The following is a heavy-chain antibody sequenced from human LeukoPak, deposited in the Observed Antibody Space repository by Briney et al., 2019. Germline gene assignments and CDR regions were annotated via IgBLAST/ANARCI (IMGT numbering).Heavy chain of an antibody. CDR2: INAGNGNT. CDR1: GYTFTSYA. V-gene: IGHV1-3*01. CDR3: ARDGVGMVRGVITFWDY. D-gene: IGHD3-10*01. J-gene: IGHJ4*02. Sequence: ASVKVSCKASGYTFTSYAMHWVRQAPGQRLEWMGWINAGNGNTKYSQKFQGRVTITRDTSASTAYMELSSLRSEDTAVYYCARDGVGMVRGVITFWDYWGQGTLVTVSS.